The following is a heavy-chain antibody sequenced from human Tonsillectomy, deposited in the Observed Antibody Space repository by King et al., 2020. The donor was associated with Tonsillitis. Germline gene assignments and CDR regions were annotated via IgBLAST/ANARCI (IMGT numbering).Heavy chain of an antibody. CDR1: GFRFRNVA. D-gene: IGHD3-3*01. J-gene: IGHJ3*02. V-gene: IGHV3-23*04. CDR3: AKVSTEWGGAFDM. Sequence: VQLVESGGGLGQPGGSLRLSCTASGFRFRNVAMNWVRQVPGQGLEWVSTISGSGGTTHSADFVKGRFTVSPDDAKNTLSLQMKSLRSEDTAVYYCAKVSTEWGGAFDMWGPGTVVAVSS. CDR2: ISGSGGTT.